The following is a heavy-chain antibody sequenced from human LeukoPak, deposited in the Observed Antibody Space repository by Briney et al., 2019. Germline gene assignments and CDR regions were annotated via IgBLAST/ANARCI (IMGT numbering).Heavy chain of an antibody. D-gene: IGHD2-21*02. CDR3: ARGYCGGDCYGD. CDR2: ISSSSSHI. V-gene: IGHV3-21*01. CDR1: RFTFSSYT. Sequence: GGSLRLSCAASRFTFSSYTMNWVRQAPGKGLEYVSSISSSSSHIYYADSVKGRFTISRDNTKSSLYLQMNSLRAEDMAVYYCARGYCGGDCYGDWGQGTLVTVSS. J-gene: IGHJ1*01.